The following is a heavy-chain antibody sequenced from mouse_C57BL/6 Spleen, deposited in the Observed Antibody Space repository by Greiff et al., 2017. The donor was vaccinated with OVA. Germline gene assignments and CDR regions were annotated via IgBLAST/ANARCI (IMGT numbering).Heavy chain of an antibody. V-gene: IGHV1-77*01. CDR3: ATSPYISTVGAYYFDY. CDR2: IGPGSGST. D-gene: IGHD1-1*01. CDR1: GYTFTDYY. J-gene: IGHJ2*01. Sequence: QVQLQQSGAELVKPGASVKISCKASGYTFTDYYINWVKQRPGQGLEWIGKIGPGSGSTYYNEKFKGKATLTADKSSSTAYMQLSSLTSEDSAVYFCATSPYISTVGAYYFDYWGQGTTLTVSS.